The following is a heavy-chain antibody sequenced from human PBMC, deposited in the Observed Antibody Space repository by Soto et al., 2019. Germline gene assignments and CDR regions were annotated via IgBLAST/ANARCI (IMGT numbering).Heavy chain of an antibody. J-gene: IGHJ4*02. CDR3: AKNQERELPRVIDF. CDR2: MSGSSSTT. Sequence: GGSLRLACATSGLSFSNYAMSWVRQAPGGGLEWVSSMSGSSSTTYYADSVRGRFTISRDRSKNTLYLQMSSLRAEDTALYYCAKNQERELPRVIDFWGQGTLVTVSS. V-gene: IGHV3-23*01. D-gene: IGHD1-7*01. CDR1: GLSFSNYA.